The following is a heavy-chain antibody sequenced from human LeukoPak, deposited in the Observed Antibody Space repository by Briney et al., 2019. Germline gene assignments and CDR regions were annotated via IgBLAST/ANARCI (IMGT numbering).Heavy chain of an antibody. Sequence: GGSLRLSCAGSGFSFSYQGMTWVRQAPGKGLEWVSAISASGDTTYYADSVRGRFTISRDNSKNTLYLQMNSLRAGDAALYYCAKESLRGHSYGFDNWGQGTLVTVSS. J-gene: IGHJ4*02. CDR2: ISASGDTT. D-gene: IGHD5-18*01. CDR1: GFSFSYQG. CDR3: AKESLRGHSYGFDN. V-gene: IGHV3-23*01.